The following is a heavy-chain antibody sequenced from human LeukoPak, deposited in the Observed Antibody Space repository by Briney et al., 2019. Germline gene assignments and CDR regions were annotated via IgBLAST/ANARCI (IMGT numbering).Heavy chain of an antibody. Sequence: ASMKVSCKASGYTFTGYYMHWVRQAPGQGLEWMGWINPNSGGTNYAQKFQGRVTMTRDTSISTAYMELSRLRSDDTAVYYCARDSHLRGSSKYYYYMAVWGKGTTVTVSS. J-gene: IGHJ6*03. D-gene: IGHD6-6*01. CDR3: ARDSHLRGSSKYYYYMAV. CDR1: GYTFTGYY. V-gene: IGHV1-2*02. CDR2: INPNSGGT.